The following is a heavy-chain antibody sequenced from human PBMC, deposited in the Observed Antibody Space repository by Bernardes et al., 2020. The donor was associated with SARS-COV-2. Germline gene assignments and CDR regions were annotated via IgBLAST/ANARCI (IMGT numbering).Heavy chain of an antibody. CDR3: TTDPIFYATYYYGMDV. J-gene: IGHJ6*02. CDR1: GFTFSNAW. D-gene: IGHD2-8*01. V-gene: IGHV3-15*01. CDR2: IKSKTDGGTT. Sequence: GGSLRLSCAASGFTFSNAWMSWVRQAPGKGLEWVGRIKSKTDGGTTDYAAPVKGRFTISRDDSKNTLYLQMNSLKTEDTAVYYCTTDPIFYATYYYGMDVWGQGTTVTVSS.